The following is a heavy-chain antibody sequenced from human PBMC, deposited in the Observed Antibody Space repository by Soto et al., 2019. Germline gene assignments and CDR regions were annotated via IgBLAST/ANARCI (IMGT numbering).Heavy chain of an antibody. D-gene: IGHD3-3*01. J-gene: IGHJ4*02. V-gene: IGHV1-8*02. CDR1: GYTFTSYD. Sequence: QVQLVQSGAEVKKPGASVKVSCKASGYTFTSYDINWVRQAAGQGLEWMGWMNPNSGNTGYARKFQGRVTMTKNSSISTAYMDLSSLRSEDTAVYYCAIIAGNGSGGYNRGLDYWGQGTLVTVS. CDR3: AIIAGNGSGGYNRGLDY. CDR2: MNPNSGNT.